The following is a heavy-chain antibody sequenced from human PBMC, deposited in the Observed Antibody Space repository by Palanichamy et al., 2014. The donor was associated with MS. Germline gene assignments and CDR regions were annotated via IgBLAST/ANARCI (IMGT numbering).Heavy chain of an antibody. CDR3: AHKRSGYAENWFDP. V-gene: IGHV2-5*02. D-gene: IGHD5-12*01. Sequence: QITLKESGPALVKPTQTLTVTCTFSGFSLKTSGVGVGWIRQPPGKALEWLGIIYWDDETRYNPSLKTGLTITKDTSKNQVVLTMTNMDPVDTATYYCAHKRSGYAENWFDPWGQGTLVTVSS. J-gene: IGHJ5*02. CDR1: GFSLKTSGVG. CDR2: IYWDDET.